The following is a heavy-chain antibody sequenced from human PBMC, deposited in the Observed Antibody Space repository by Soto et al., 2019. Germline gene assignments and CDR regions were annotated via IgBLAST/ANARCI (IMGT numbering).Heavy chain of an antibody. Sequence: EVQLVETGGGLIQPGGSLRLSCAASGFTVSSNYMSWVRQAPGKGLEWVSVIYSGGSTYYADSVKGRFTISRDNYKNKLYLQMNSLRAEDTAVYYCARGRGYDFDWLLSPTQYYYYGMDVWGQGTTVTVSS. J-gene: IGHJ6*02. V-gene: IGHV3-53*02. D-gene: IGHD3-9*01. CDR3: ARGRGYDFDWLLSPTQYYYYGMDV. CDR2: IYSGGST. CDR1: GFTVSSNY.